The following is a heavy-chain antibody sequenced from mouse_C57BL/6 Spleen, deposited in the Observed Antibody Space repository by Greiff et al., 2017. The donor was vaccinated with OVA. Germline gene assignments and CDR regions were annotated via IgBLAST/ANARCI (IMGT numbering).Heavy chain of an antibody. Sequence: VQRVESGPGLVQPSQSLSITCTVSGFSLTSYGVHWVRQSPGKGLEWLGVIWSGGSTDYNAAFISRLSISKDNSKSQVFFKMNSLQADDTAIYYCARITTVVVAMDYWGQGTSVTVSS. CDR1: GFSLTSYG. V-gene: IGHV2-2*01. CDR2: IWSGGST. CDR3: ARITTVVVAMDY. D-gene: IGHD1-1*01. J-gene: IGHJ4*01.